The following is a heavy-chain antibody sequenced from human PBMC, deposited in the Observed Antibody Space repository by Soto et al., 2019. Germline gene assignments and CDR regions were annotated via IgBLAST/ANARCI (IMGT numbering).Heavy chain of an antibody. Sequence: QVQLVQSGAEVKKPGASVKVSCKASGYTFTSYDINWVRQATGQGLEWMGWMNPNSGNTGYAQKFQGSVTMTRNTSISEAYMDMRSLRSENTAVYYCARGGEDCSGGSCYLWFDPWGQGTLVTVSP. J-gene: IGHJ5*02. V-gene: IGHV1-8*01. D-gene: IGHD2-15*01. CDR2: MNPNSGNT. CDR3: ARGGEDCSGGSCYLWFDP. CDR1: GYTFTSYD.